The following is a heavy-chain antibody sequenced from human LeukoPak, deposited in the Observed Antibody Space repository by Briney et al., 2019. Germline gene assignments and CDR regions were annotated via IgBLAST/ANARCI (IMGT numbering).Heavy chain of an antibody. V-gene: IGHV3-21*01. J-gene: IGHJ4*02. CDR2: ISTSSSYI. D-gene: IGHD3-10*01. Sequence: PEGSLRLSCAASGFTFSSYTMNWVRQAPGKGLEWVSSISTSSSYIYYADSVKGRFTISRDNAKNSLYLQMNSLRAEDTAVYYCARNWGVASRYFDYWGQGTLVTVSS. CDR3: ARNWGVASRYFDY. CDR1: GFTFSSYT.